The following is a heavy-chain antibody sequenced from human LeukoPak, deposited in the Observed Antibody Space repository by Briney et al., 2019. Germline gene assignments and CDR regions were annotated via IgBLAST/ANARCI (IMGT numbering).Heavy chain of an antibody. Sequence: GRSLRLSCAASGFTFSNYDMHWVRQAPGKGLEWVAVIWFDGSNKFCADSVKGRFTISRDNSKSTLYLQMNSLRAEDTAVYYCASPAGALIDCWGQGTLVIVSS. CDR2: IWFDGSNK. J-gene: IGHJ4*02. CDR1: GFTFSNYD. D-gene: IGHD6-19*01. CDR3: ASPAGALIDC. V-gene: IGHV3-33*01.